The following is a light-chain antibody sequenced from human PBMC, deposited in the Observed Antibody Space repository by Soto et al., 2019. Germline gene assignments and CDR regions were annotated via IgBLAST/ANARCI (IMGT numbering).Light chain of an antibody. Sequence: QCALTQPASVSGSPGRWSAISYTGTSSDVGGYNYVSWYQQHPGKAPKVMIYDVNNRPSGVSDRFSGSKSGNTASLTISGLQADDEADYHCSSYTSGSLYVFGTGTKVTVL. CDR3: SSYTSGSLYV. CDR1: SSDVGGYNY. V-gene: IGLV2-14*03. J-gene: IGLJ1*01. CDR2: DVN.